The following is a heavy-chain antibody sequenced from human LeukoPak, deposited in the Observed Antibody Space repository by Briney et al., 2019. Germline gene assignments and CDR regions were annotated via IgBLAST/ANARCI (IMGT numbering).Heavy chain of an antibody. CDR2: IKNDGSDA. V-gene: IGHV3-74*01. CDR3: ARPIVTTINSLDD. D-gene: IGHD5-12*01. CDR1: GFTLSSSW. J-gene: IGHJ4*02. Sequence: GGSLRLSCEASGFTLSSSWMDWVRQAPGKGLVWVSRIKNDGSDASYADSVKGRFTISRDNAKNTLYLQMNSLRAEDTAIYYCARPIVTTINSLDDWGQGTLVTVSS.